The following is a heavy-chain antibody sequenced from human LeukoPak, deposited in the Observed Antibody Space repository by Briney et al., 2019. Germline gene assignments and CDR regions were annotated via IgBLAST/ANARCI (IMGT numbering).Heavy chain of an antibody. J-gene: IGHJ5*02. Sequence: ASVKVSCKASGYTFTGYYMHWVRQAPGQGLEWMGWINPNSGGTNYAQKFQGRVTMTRDTSISTAYVELSRLRSDDTAVYYCARDILTGYPYNWFDPWGQGTLVTVSS. CDR1: GYTFTGYY. CDR3: ARDILTGYPYNWFDP. D-gene: IGHD3-9*01. CDR2: INPNSGGT. V-gene: IGHV1-2*02.